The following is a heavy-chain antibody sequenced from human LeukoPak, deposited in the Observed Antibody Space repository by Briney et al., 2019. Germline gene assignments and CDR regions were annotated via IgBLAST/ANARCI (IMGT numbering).Heavy chain of an antibody. CDR3: AKEAVRKFDFDY. D-gene: IGHD1-14*01. J-gene: IGHJ4*02. CDR1: GFTFSAYH. Sequence: GGSLRLSCASSGFTFSAYHMNWVRQAPGKGLEWISFISSDSGTLYYADSVKGRFTISRDNSKNTLYLQMNSLRAEDTAVYYCAKEAVRKFDFDYWGQGTLVTVSS. V-gene: IGHV3-48*01. CDR2: ISSDSGTL.